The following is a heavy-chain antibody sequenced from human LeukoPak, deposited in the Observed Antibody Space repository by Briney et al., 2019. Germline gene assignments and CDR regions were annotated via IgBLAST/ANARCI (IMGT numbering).Heavy chain of an antibody. D-gene: IGHD4-17*01. Sequence: SGTLSLTRAVYGGSFSGYYWSWIRQPPGKGLEWIGEINHSGSTNYNPSLKSRVTISVDTSKNQFSLKLSSVTAADTAVYYCARKLGIFTVTTAFDYWGQGTLVTVSS. CDR3: ARKLGIFTVTTAFDY. CDR2: INHSGST. J-gene: IGHJ4*02. CDR1: GGSFSGYY. V-gene: IGHV4-34*01.